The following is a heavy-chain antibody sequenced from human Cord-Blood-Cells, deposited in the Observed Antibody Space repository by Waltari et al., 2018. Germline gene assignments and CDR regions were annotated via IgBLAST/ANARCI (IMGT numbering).Heavy chain of an antibody. CDR3: ARVVDTAMVTDY. Sequence: EVQLVESGGGLVQPGGSLRLSCAASGFTFSSYWMSWVRQAPGKGREWVANIRQDGSGKYYVDPVKGRFTISRDNAKNSLYLQMNSLRAEDTAVYYCARVVDTAMVTDYWGQGTLVTVSS. V-gene: IGHV3-7*01. J-gene: IGHJ4*02. D-gene: IGHD5-18*01. CDR1: GFTFSSYW. CDR2: IRQDGSGK.